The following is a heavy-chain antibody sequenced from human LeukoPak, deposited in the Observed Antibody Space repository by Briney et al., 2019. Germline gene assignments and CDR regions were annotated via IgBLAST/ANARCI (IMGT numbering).Heavy chain of an antibody. Sequence: SETLSLTCTASGGSISSYYWSWIRQPPGKGLEWVGYIYDSGSTNYDPSLKRRVTISVDTSKNQFYLKMSSLTAADTAVYYCARDWRYEDYYCYCMDDWGQGTTVTVSS. CDR1: GGSISSYY. CDR3: ARDWRYEDYYCYCMDD. J-gene: IGHJ6*02. D-gene: IGHD1-14*01. CDR2: IYDSGST. V-gene: IGHV4-59*01.